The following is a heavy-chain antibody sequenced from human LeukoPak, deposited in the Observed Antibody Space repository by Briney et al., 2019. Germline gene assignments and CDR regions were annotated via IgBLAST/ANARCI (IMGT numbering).Heavy chain of an antibody. Sequence: ASVKVSCKTSGYTFTVKFLHWLRQPPRQGLEWMGGSDPKSGGPVYGQNFRGRITVTRDTSVSTAHMELSRLRSDDTAVYVCALENCYVDTGCSKSFDYWGQGTLVTVSS. CDR3: ALENCYVDTGCSKSFDY. D-gene: IGHD3-9*01. CDR1: GYTFTVKF. CDR2: SDPKSGGP. V-gene: IGHV1-2*02. J-gene: IGHJ4*02.